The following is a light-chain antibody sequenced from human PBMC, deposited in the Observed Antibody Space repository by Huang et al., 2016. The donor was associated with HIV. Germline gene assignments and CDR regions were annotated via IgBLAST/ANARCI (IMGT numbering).Light chain of an antibody. Sequence: IQLTQSPTSLSASVGDRVTIACRASQAIGTYLNWFQQKPWRAPKLLISEVSSLHTGIPSRFIGSGSGTEFTLTIRGLQFDDFATYFCQQSYSALITFGQGTRLEIK. V-gene: IGKV1-39*01. CDR2: EVS. J-gene: IGKJ5*01. CDR3: QQSYSALIT. CDR1: QAIGTY.